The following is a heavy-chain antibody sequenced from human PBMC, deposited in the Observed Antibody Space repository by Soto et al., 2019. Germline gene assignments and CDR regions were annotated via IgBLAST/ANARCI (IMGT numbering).Heavy chain of an antibody. Sequence: QVQLIQSGAEVKKPGASVKVSCKASGYTFTDSSIHWVRQAPGQGLEWVGWINPHTGDTKYAQKFHGSLPMTRDTSISTAYIDLLHLISDDTAVYYCARDLVMTSLNTFWFDPWGQGTLVTVSS. V-gene: IGHV1-2*04. J-gene: IGHJ5*02. CDR1: GYTFTDSS. CDR2: INPHTGDT. CDR3: ARDLVMTSLNTFWFDP. D-gene: IGHD2-21*02.